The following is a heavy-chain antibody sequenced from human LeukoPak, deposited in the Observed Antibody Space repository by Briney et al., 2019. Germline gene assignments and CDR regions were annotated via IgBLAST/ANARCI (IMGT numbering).Heavy chain of an antibody. Sequence: GGSLRLSCAASGFTFSSYGMHWVRQAPGKGPEWVAVISYDGSNNYADSVKGRFTISRDNSKNTLYLQMKSLRAEDTAVYYCAKERGETVAGTVYFQHWGQGTLVTVSS. CDR1: GFTFSSYG. CDR3: AKERGETVAGTVYFQH. D-gene: IGHD6-19*01. V-gene: IGHV3-30*18. CDR2: ISYDGSN. J-gene: IGHJ1*01.